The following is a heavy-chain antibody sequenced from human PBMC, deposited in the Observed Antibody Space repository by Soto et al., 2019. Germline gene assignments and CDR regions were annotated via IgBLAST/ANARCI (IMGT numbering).Heavy chain of an antibody. D-gene: IGHD3-10*01. J-gene: IGHJ4*02. CDR3: ARDGGFGELEY. V-gene: IGHV1-69*18. CDR1: GDTFSGYP. Sequence: QVQLVQSGAELKKPGSSVKVSCKASGDTFSGYPINWVRQAPGEGLEWMGRIIPVVGTTDDAQRFEGRVTFTAAESTDTANMEVRGLLSEDAAVYYCARDGGFGELEYWGPGTMVTVTS. CDR2: IIPVVGTT.